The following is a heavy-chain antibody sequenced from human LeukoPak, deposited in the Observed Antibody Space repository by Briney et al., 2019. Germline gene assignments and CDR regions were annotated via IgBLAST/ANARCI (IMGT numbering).Heavy chain of an antibody. J-gene: IGHJ4*02. CDR2: ISAYNGNT. Sequence: ASVKVSCKASGYTFTSYGISWVRQAPGQGLEWMGWISAYNGNTNYAQKLQGRVTMTTDTSTSTAYMELRSLRSDDTAAYYCARGIHSSSWWWVFPETFDYWGQGTLVTVSS. CDR3: ARGIHSSSWWWVFPETFDY. V-gene: IGHV1-18*01. CDR1: GYTFTSYG. D-gene: IGHD6-13*01.